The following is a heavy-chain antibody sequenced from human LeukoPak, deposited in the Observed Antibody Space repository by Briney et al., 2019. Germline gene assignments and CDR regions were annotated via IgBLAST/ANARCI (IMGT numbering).Heavy chain of an antibody. V-gene: IGHV4-34*01. D-gene: IGHD2/OR15-2a*01. J-gene: IGHJ5*02. CDR1: GGSFSGYY. Sequence: SETLSLTCAVYGGSFSGYYWSWIRQPPGKGLEWIGEINHSGSTNYNPSLKSRVTISVDTSKNQFSLKLSSVTAADTAVYYCARRQGSMTTWPLDKARRNWFDPWGQGTLVTVSS. CDR2: INHSGST. CDR3: ARRQGSMTTWPLDKARRNWFDP.